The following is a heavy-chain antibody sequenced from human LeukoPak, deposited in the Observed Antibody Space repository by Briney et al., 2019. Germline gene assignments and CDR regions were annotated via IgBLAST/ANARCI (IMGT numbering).Heavy chain of an antibody. V-gene: IGHV3-21*01. D-gene: IGHD6-19*01. CDR1: GFTFSSYS. CDR3: ARGPSIAVAVDY. Sequence: PGGSLRLSCAASGFTFSSYSMNWVRQAPGKGLEWVSSISSSSSYIYYADSVKGRFTISRDNAKNSLYLQMNSLRAEDTAVYYCARGPSIAVAVDYWGQGTLVTFSS. CDR2: ISSSSSYI. J-gene: IGHJ4*02.